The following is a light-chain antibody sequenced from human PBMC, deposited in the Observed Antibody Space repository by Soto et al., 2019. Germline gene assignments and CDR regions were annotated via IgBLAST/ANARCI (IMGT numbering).Light chain of an antibody. CDR2: DVL. V-gene: IGLV2-14*03. CDR1: SSDVGGYNY. CDR3: SSYTSSSTLV. J-gene: IGLJ2*01. Sequence: QSALTQPASVSGSPGQSITISCTGTSSDVGGYNYVSWYQHQPGKAPKLMIYDVLNRPSGISNRFSCSKSGNTASLNISGLQAEDEADYYCSSYTSSSTLVFGGGTKVTVL.